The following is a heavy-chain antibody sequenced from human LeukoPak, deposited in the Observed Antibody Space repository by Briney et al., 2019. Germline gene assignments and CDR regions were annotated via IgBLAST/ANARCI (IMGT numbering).Heavy chain of an antibody. CDR1: GYTFTSYG. V-gene: IGHV1-18*01. CDR2: SSAYNGNT. Sequence: ASVKVSCKASGYTFTSYGISWVRQAPGQGLEWMGWSSAYNGNTNYAQKLQGRVTMTTDTSTSTAYMELRSLRSDDTAVYYCARDPSKYNWNYPDAFDIWGQGTMVTVSS. J-gene: IGHJ3*02. CDR3: ARDPSKYNWNYPDAFDI. D-gene: IGHD1-7*01.